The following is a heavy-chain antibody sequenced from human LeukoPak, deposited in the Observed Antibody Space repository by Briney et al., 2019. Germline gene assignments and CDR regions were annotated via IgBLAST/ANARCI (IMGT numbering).Heavy chain of an antibody. CDR3: ARGMYSSSWYWFDP. V-gene: IGHV4-59*12. Sequence: SETLSLTCTVSGGSISSYYWSWIRQPPGKGLEWIGYIYYSGSTNYNPSLKSRVTISVDTSKNQFSLKLSSETAADTAVYYCARGMYSSSWYWFDPWGQGTLVTVSS. D-gene: IGHD6-13*01. J-gene: IGHJ5*02. CDR1: GGSISSYY. CDR2: IYYSGST.